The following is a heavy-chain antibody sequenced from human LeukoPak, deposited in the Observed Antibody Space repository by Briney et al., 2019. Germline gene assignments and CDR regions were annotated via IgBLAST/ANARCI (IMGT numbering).Heavy chain of an antibody. CDR2: ISGSGGST. D-gene: IGHD2-2*01. CDR1: GFNFRSFT. V-gene: IGHV3-23*01. Sequence: GGALRLSCVASGFNFRSFTVSGVRQAPGKEREWGATISGSGGSTYYADSVKGRFTISRDNSKNTLYLQMNSLRAEDTAVYYCANLVVPAASFDYWGQGTLVTVSS. CDR3: ANLVVPAASFDY. J-gene: IGHJ4*02.